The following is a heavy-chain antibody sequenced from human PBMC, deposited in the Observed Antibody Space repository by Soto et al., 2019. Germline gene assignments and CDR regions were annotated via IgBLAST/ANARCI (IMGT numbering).Heavy chain of an antibody. CDR2: INPYNGNT. J-gene: IGHJ4*02. V-gene: IGHV1-18*01. CDR1: GYTFTSYG. Sequence: QVQLVQSGAEVKKPGASVKVSCKASGYTFTSYGIIWVRQAPGQGLEWVGWINPYNGNTNYAQKLQGRVTMTTDTSTSTAYMERRRLRSDDTAVYYCAKGAGLEPAYYSDYLGQGTLVTVSS. CDR3: AKGAGLEPAYYSDY. D-gene: IGHD3-3*01.